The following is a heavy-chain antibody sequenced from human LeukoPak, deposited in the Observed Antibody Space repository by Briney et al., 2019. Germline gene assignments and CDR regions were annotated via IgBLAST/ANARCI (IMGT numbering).Heavy chain of an antibody. J-gene: IGHJ4*02. V-gene: IGHV4-34*01. CDR2: INHSGST. D-gene: IGHD5-12*01. Sequence: PSETPSLTCAVYGGSFSGYYWSWIRQPPGKGLEWIGEINHSGSTNYNPSLKSRVTISVDTSKNQFSLKLSSVTAADTAVYYCARYHSGYVPMYRYWGQGTLVTVSS. CDR1: GGSFSGYY. CDR3: ARYHSGYVPMYRY.